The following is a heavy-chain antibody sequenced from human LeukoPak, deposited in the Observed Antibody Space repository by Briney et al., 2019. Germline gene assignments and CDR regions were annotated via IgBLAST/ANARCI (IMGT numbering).Heavy chain of an antibody. CDR1: GYSFTSSW. CDR2: IYPGDSDT. Sequence: GESLKISCKGSGYSFTSSWIGWVRQLPRKGLEWMGIIYPGDSDTTYSPSFQGLVTMSADKSIRTAYLQWSSLKASDTAMYYCARIRDGYNSLFDCWGQGTLVTVSS. CDR3: ARIRDGYNSLFDC. D-gene: IGHD5-24*01. V-gene: IGHV5-51*01. J-gene: IGHJ4*02.